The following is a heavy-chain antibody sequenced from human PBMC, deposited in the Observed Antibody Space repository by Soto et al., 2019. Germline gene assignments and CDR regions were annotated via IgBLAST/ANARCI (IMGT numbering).Heavy chain of an antibody. J-gene: IGHJ6*02. CDR1: GGTFSSYA. D-gene: IGHD3-22*01. Sequence: SVKVSCKASGGTFSSYAISWVRQAPGQGLEWMGGIIPIFGTANYAQKFQGRVTITADESTSTAYMELSSLRSEDTAVYYCARGYDSSGYYYFYYYGMDVWGQGTMVTV. V-gene: IGHV1-69*13. CDR2: IIPIFGTA. CDR3: ARGYDSSGYYYFYYYGMDV.